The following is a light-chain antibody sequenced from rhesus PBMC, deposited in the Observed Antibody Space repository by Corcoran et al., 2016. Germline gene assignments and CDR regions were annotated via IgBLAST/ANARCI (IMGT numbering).Light chain of an antibody. Sequence: DIQMTQSPSSLSASVGDTVTITCRASQSMSSWLAWYQQKPGKAPKLLIYKASSLQSGVPSRFSGSGSGTDLPLTISSLQPEDFATYYCLQYSSSPWTFDQGTKVEIK. CDR1: QSMSSW. V-gene: IGKV1-22*01. CDR3: LQYSSSPWT. CDR2: KAS. J-gene: IGKJ1*01.